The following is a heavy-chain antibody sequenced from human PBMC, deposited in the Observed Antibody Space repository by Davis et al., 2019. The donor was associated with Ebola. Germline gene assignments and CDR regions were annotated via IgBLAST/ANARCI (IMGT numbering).Heavy chain of an antibody. V-gene: IGHV4-59*01. J-gene: IGHJ4*02. CDR3: ARGSTEGCSSTRCNEGGLDY. D-gene: IGHD2-2*01. CDR1: GGSISSYY. Sequence: PSETLSLTCTVSGGSISSYYWSWIRQPPGKGLEWIGYIYYSGSTNYNPSLKSRVTISVDTSKNQFSLKLSSVTAADTAVYYCARGSTEGCSSTRCNEGGLDYWGQGTLVTVSS. CDR2: IYYSGST.